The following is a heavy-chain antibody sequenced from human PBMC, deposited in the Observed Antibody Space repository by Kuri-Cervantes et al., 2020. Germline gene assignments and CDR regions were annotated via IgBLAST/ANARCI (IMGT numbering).Heavy chain of an antibody. J-gene: IGHJ4*02. D-gene: IGHD6-19*01. CDR3: ASSVISITVAGTSDY. CDR1: GFTVSSNY. Sequence: GESLKISCAASGFTVSSNYMSWVRQAPGKGLEWVSVIYSGGSTYYADSVKGRFTISRDNSKNTLYLQMNSLRAEDTAVYYCASSVISITVAGTSDYWGQGTLVTVSS. CDR2: IYSGGST. V-gene: IGHV3-53*01.